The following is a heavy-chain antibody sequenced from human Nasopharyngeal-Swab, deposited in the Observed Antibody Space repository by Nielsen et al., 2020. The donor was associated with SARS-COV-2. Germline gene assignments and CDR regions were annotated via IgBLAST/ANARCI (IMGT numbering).Heavy chain of an antibody. CDR3: VRDGALIQLWLLPHALDI. V-gene: IGHV3-23*01. CDR1: GFTFSSYA. Sequence: ETLSLTCAASGFTFSSYAMSWVRQPPGKGLEWVSTVSGNTGNTYYADSVKGRFTISRDISKNTLYLQMNSLRADDTAVYYCVRDGALIQLWLLPHALDIWGQGTLVTVSS. CDR2: VSGNTGNT. D-gene: IGHD5-18*01. J-gene: IGHJ3*02.